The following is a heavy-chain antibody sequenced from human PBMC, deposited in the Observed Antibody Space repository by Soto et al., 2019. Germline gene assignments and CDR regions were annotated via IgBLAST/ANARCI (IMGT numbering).Heavy chain of an antibody. CDR1: GYTFTSYA. CDR3: ARGPLSGYVSWFDP. V-gene: IGHV1-3*01. Sequence: ASVKFSCTASGYTFTSYAMHWVRQAPGQRLEWMGWINAGNGNTKYSQKFQGRVTITRDTSASTAYMELSSLRSEDTAVYYCARGPLSGYVSWFDPWGQGTLVTVSS. CDR2: INAGNGNT. D-gene: IGHD5-12*01. J-gene: IGHJ5*02.